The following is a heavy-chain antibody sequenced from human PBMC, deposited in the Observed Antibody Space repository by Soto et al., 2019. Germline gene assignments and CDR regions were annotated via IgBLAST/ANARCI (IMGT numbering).Heavy chain of an antibody. CDR2: ISWNSGSI. Sequence: GGSLRLSCAASGFTFDDYAMHWVRQAPGKGLEWVSGISWNSGSIGYADSVKGRFTISRDNAKNSLYLQMNSLRAEDTALYYCAKVSSSSAGGDYWGQGTLVTVSS. V-gene: IGHV3-9*01. D-gene: IGHD6-6*01. CDR1: GFTFDDYA. CDR3: AKVSSSSAGGDY. J-gene: IGHJ4*02.